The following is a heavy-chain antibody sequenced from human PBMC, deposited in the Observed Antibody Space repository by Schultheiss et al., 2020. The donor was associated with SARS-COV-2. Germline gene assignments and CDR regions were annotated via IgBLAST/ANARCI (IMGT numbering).Heavy chain of an antibody. Sequence: GESLKISCAASGFTFSSYSMNWVRQAPGKGLEWVSSISSSSSYIYYADSVKGRFTISRDNAKNSLYLQMNSLRAEDTAVYYCARDPTALHYFDYWGQGTLVTVSS. D-gene: IGHD5-18*01. J-gene: IGHJ4*02. CDR3: ARDPTALHYFDY. CDR1: GFTFSSYS. V-gene: IGHV3-21*01. CDR2: ISSSSSYI.